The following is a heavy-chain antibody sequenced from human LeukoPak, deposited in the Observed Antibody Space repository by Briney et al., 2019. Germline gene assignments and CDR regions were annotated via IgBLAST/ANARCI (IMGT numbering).Heavy chain of an antibody. CDR1: GFTFSTYD. V-gene: IGHV3-48*01. J-gene: IGHJ6*02. Sequence: PGGSLRLSCAAPGFTFSTYDMNWVRQAPGKGLEWVSYISSSSRTISYADSVKGRFTISRDNAKNPLYLQMNSLRAEDTAVYYCARLRYYAMDVWGQGTTVTAS. CDR3: ARLRYYAMDV. CDR2: ISSSSRTI.